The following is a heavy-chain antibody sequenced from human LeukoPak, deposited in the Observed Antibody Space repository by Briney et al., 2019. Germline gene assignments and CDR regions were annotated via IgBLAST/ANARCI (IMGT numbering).Heavy chain of an antibody. D-gene: IGHD2-15*01. CDR1: GFTFSSYG. Sequence: PGGSLRLSCAASGFTFSSYGMHWVRQAPGKGLEWVSYLSNSDSTIYYADSVKGRFTISRDNAKNSLYLQMNSLRAEDTAVYYCARVAGRISTVDYWGQGTLLSVSS. CDR3: ARVAGRISTVDY. V-gene: IGHV3-48*04. J-gene: IGHJ4*02. CDR2: LSNSDSTI.